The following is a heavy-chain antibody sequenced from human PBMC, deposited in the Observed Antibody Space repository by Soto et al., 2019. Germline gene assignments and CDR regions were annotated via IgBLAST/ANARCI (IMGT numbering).Heavy chain of an antibody. J-gene: IGHJ5*02. CDR1: GYTFTSYA. D-gene: IGHD6-19*01. Sequence: SVKVSCKASGYTFTSYAMHWVRQAPGQRLEWMGWIIPKFGTTNYAQKFRGRVTITADESTSTAYMEVSSLRSEDTAVYYCARASGRGWYNWFDPWGQGILVTVSS. CDR3: ARASGRGWYNWFDP. CDR2: IIPKFGTT. V-gene: IGHV1-69*13.